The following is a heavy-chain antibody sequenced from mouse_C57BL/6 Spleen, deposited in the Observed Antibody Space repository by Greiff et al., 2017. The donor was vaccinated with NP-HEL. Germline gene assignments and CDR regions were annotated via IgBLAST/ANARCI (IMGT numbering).Heavy chain of an antibody. V-gene: IGHV1-76*01. CDR1: GYTFTDYY. J-gene: IGHJ1*03. CDR3: ARKDGYYVYFDV. Sequence: QVQLQQSGAELVRPGASVKLSCKASGYTFTDYYINWVKQRPGQGLEWIARIYPGSGNTYYNEKFKGKATLTAEKSSSTAYMQLSSLTSEDSAVYFCARKDGYYVYFDVWGTGTTVTVSS. D-gene: IGHD2-3*01. CDR2: IYPGSGNT.